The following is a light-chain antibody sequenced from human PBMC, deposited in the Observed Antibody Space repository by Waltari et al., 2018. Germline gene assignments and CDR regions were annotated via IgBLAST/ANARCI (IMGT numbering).Light chain of an antibody. J-gene: IGLJ2*01. Sequence: SALTQPASVSGSPGQSITISCTGTSSEFWTYNLVSRYQQHPGNAPKPMIYEGTKRPSCVSNRFSGSKSGNTASLTISGLQAEDEAHYYCCSYAGGRPHVVFGGGTQLTVL. CDR3: CSYAGGRPHVV. CDR2: EGT. CDR1: SSEFWTYNL. V-gene: IGLV2-23*01.